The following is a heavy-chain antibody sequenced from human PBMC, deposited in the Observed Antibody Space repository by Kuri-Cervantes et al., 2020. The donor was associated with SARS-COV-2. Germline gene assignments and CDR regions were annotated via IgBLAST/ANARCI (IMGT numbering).Heavy chain of an antibody. CDR2: INPDGSYT. Sequence: GESLKISCAASGFTFSGHWIHWVRQAPGKGLVWVSRINPDGSYTNNADSVQGRFTLSRDNAKNMLFLQMNSLRDEDTAVYYCVRDGDHWNFDYWGQGTLVTVSS. V-gene: IGHV3-74*01. CDR1: GFTFSGHW. D-gene: IGHD1-1*01. J-gene: IGHJ4*02. CDR3: VRDGDHWNFDY.